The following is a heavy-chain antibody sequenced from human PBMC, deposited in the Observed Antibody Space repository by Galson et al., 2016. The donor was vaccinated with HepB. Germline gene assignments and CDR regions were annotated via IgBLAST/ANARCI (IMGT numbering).Heavy chain of an antibody. D-gene: IGHD6-19*01. Sequence: SLRLSCAASGFTFSSYGMHWVRQAPGKGLEWVGRTKDRPNSYTAEYAASVKGTFTISRDDSKNSVYLQMNSLKIEDTAVYYCAREGSVSGPDFDNWGQGTLVTVS. CDR2: TKDRPNSYTA. J-gene: IGHJ4*02. CDR3: AREGSVSGPDFDN. V-gene: IGHV3-72*01. CDR1: GFTFSSYG.